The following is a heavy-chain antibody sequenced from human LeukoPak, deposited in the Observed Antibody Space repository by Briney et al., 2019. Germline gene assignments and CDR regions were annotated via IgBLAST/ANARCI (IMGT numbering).Heavy chain of an antibody. V-gene: IGHV4-39*01. Sequence: SETLSLTCAVSGGSISSSSYYWGWIRQPPGKGLEWIGSIYYSGSTYYNPSLKSRVTISVDTSKNQFSLKLSSVTAADTAVYYCARLWINSEGYYFDYWGQGTLVTVSS. CDR3: ARLWINSEGYYFDY. CDR2: IYYSGST. J-gene: IGHJ4*02. CDR1: GGSISSSSYY. D-gene: IGHD1-1*01.